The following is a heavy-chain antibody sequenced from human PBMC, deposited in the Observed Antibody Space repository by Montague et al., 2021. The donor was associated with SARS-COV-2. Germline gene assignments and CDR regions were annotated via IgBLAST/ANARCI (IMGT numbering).Heavy chain of an antibody. CDR3: ARHVDPCGGNCRIWYFDY. J-gene: IGHJ2*01. Sequence: SETLSLTCTVSGGSISSDLFYWGWIRQPPGKGLEWIATIPYRGSTYYNPSLKSRVTISVDTSKNQFSLKLISLTAADTAVYYCARHVDPCGGNCRIWYFDYWGRGTLVAVSS. V-gene: IGHV4-39*01. D-gene: IGHD4-23*01. CDR1: GGSISSDLFY. CDR2: IPYRGST.